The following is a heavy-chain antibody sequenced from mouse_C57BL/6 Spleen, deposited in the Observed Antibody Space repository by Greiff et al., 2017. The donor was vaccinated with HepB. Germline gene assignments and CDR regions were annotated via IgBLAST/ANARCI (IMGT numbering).Heavy chain of an antibody. J-gene: IGHJ2*01. CDR3: ARVPYDYDRGVDY. Sequence: QVQLQQPGAELVKPGASVKMSCKASGYTFTSYWITWVKQRPGQGLEWIGDIYPGSGSTNYNEKFKSKATLTVDTSSSTAYMQLSSLTSEDSAVYYCARVPYDYDRGVDYWGQGTTLTVSS. CDR2: IYPGSGST. V-gene: IGHV1-55*01. CDR1: GYTFTSYW. D-gene: IGHD2-4*01.